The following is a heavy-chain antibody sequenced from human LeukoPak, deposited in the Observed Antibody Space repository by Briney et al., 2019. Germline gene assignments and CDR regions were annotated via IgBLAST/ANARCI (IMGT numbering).Heavy chain of an antibody. J-gene: IGHJ4*02. CDR2: VNPNSGGT. Sequence: ASVKVSCKASGYTFTSYAMNWVRQAPGQGLEWMGWVNPNSGGTNYAQKFQGRVTMTRDTSISTAYMELSRLRSDDTAVYYCAREDDSSGYYYDYWGQGPLVTVS. D-gene: IGHD3-22*01. CDR1: GYTFTSYA. V-gene: IGHV1-2*02. CDR3: AREDDSSGYYYDY.